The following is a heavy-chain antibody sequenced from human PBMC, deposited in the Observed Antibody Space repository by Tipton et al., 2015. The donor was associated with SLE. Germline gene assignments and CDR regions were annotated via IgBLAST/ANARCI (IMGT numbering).Heavy chain of an antibody. Sequence: GSLRLSCAASGFTFDDYAMHWVRQAPGKGLEWVSLISGDGGSTYYADSVKGRFTISRDNSKNSLYLQMNSLRTEDTALYYCAKNKYYYDSSGYYDYWGQGTLVTVSS. CDR1: GFTFDDYA. V-gene: IGHV3-43*02. CDR3: AKNKYYYDSSGYYDY. J-gene: IGHJ4*02. CDR2: ISGDGGST. D-gene: IGHD3-22*01.